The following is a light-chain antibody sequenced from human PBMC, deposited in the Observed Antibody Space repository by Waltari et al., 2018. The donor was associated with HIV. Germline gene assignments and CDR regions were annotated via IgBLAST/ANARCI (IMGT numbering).Light chain of an antibody. Sequence: IQMTQSPSNLSASVGDAVILTCRASQNIDNWWAWYQQRPGRAPKLLMSMTSVLESGVPSRFSGSGKGTTFTLTISSLQPDDFGTYYCQQYSTHYGFGQGTRVE. CDR1: QNIDNW. V-gene: IGKV1-5*03. CDR3: QQYSTHYG. J-gene: IGKJ2*03. CDR2: MTS.